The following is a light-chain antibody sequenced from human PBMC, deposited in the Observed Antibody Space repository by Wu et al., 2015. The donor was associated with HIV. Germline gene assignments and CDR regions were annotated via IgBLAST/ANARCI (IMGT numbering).Light chain of an antibody. V-gene: IGKV3-15*01. CDR2: GAS. CDR1: QSVRSN. Sequence: EIVMTQSPATLSVSPGERATLSCRASQSVRSNLAWYQQKTGQAPRLLIYGASTRATGIPARFSGSGSGTEFTLTISSMQSEDFAVYYCQQYNNWPPYTFGQGTKLEI. J-gene: IGKJ2*01. CDR3: QQYNNWPPYT.